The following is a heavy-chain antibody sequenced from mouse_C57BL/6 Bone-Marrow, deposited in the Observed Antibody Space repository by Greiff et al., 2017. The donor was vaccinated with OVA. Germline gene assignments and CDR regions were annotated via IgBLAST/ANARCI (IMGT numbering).Heavy chain of an antibody. CDR1: GFTFSSYG. V-gene: IGHV5-6*01. D-gene: IGHD4-1*01. J-gene: IGHJ2*01. CDR3: ARQRLGMGDY. CDR2: ISSGGSYT. Sequence: EVQGVESGGDLVKPGGSLKLSCAASGFTFSSYGMSWVRQTPDKRLEWVATISSGGSYTYYPDSVKGRFTISRDNAKNTLYLQRSSLKSEDTAMYYCARQRLGMGDYWGQGTTLTVSS.